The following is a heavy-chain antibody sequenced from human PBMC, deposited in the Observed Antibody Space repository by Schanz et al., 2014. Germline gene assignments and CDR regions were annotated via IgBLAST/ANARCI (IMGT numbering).Heavy chain of an antibody. D-gene: IGHD6-6*01. Sequence: QVQLVQSGAEVKKPAASVKVSCKASGYTFTSYGISWVRQAPGQGLEWMGIINPSGGSTRYGQKFQGRITVTTDTSTSTVYLEVSSLRSDDTAVYYCGRGFSRSYIDFWGQGTLITVSS. J-gene: IGHJ4*02. CDR2: INPSGGST. CDR3: GRGFSRSYIDF. V-gene: IGHV1-46*03. CDR1: GYTFTSYG.